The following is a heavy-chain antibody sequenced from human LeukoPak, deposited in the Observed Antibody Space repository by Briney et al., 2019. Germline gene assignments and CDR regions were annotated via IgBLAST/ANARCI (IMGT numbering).Heavy chain of an antibody. V-gene: IGHV4-34*01. CDR3: ACAGSGWYIRNGGLFDY. CDR1: GGSFSGYY. CDR2: INHSGST. D-gene: IGHD6-19*01. Sequence: SETLSLTCAVYGGSFSGYYWSWIRQPPGKGLEWIGEINHSGSTNYNPSLKSRVTISVDTSKNQFSLKLSSVTAADTAVYYCACAGSGWYIRNGGLFDYWGQGTLVTVSS. J-gene: IGHJ4*02.